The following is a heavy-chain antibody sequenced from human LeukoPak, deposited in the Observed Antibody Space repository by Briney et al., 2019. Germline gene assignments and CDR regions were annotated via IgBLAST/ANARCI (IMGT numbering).Heavy chain of an antibody. CDR3: ASFYCSGGSCYQYFSYYYMDV. J-gene: IGHJ6*03. CDR1: GYSISSGYY. Sequence: PSETLSLTCTVSGYSISSGYYWGWIRQPPAKRLEWTGSIYYSGSTYYNPSLQSGVTISVDTSKNVFSLKLNSVTAADTAVYYCASFYCSGGSCYQYFSYYYMDVWGKGTTVTISS. V-gene: IGHV4-38-2*02. D-gene: IGHD2-15*01. CDR2: IYYSGST.